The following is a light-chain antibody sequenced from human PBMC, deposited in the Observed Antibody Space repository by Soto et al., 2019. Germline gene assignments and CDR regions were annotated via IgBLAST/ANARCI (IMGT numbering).Light chain of an antibody. CDR3: QQYNNWPAIT. CDR1: QSVRSN. CDR2: GAS. Sequence: IVMTQSPATLSVSPVDGASVSSTSSQSVRSNLAWYQQKPGQAPRLLIFGASTRATGIPARFSGSGSGTEFTLTISSLQSEDFAVYYCQQYNNWPAITFGQGTRLEI. V-gene: IGKV3-15*01. J-gene: IGKJ5*01.